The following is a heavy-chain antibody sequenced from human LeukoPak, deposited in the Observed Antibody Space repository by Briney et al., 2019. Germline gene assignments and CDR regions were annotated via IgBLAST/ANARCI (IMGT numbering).Heavy chain of an antibody. V-gene: IGHV1-46*01. D-gene: IGHD3-10*01. CDR3: ARGPRVVRGVISRFGGGKYYFDY. Sequence: GASVKVSCKASGYTFTSYFIHWVRQAPGEGLEWMGLINPGGGNTRYARKFQGRVTMTRDTSTRTVYMELSSLRSEDTAVYYCARGPRVVRGVISRFGGGKYYFDYWGQGTLVTVSS. J-gene: IGHJ4*02. CDR1: GYTFTSYF. CDR2: INPGGGNT.